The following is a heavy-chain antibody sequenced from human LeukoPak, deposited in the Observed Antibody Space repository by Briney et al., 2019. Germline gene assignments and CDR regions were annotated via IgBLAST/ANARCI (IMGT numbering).Heavy chain of an antibody. CDR2: INTYNGNT. J-gene: IGHJ4*02. D-gene: IGHD3-22*01. V-gene: IGHV1-18*01. CDR1: GYTFTSYA. CDR3: ARHSSHSHFDY. Sequence: ASVKVSCKASGYTFTSYAFSWVRQAPGQGLEWMGWINTYNGNTDYAQKLQGRATMTTDTSTSTAYMELRSLRSDDTAVYYCARHSSHSHFDYWGQGTLVTVSS.